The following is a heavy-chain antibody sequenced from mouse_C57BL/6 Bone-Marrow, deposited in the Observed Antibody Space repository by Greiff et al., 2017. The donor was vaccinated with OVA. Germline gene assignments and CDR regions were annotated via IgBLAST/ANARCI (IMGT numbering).Heavy chain of an antibody. CDR2: INPSSGYT. CDR3: ARGRTPYAWFAY. V-gene: IGHV1-7*01. D-gene: IGHD1-1*01. Sequence: VQLQQSGAELAKPGASVKLSCKASGYTFTSYWMHWVKQRHGQGLEWIGYINPSSGYTKYNQKFKDKATLTAANSSSTAYMQLVSLTYEDATVYYCARGRTPYAWFAYWGQGTLVTGSA. J-gene: IGHJ3*01. CDR1: GYTFTSYW.